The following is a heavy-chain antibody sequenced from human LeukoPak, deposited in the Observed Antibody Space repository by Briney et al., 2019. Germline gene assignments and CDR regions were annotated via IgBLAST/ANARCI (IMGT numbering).Heavy chain of an antibody. D-gene: IGHD1-14*01. J-gene: IGHJ3*02. V-gene: IGHV1-3*01. CDR3: ARYLPNHGAFDI. CDR2: INAGNGNT. CDR1: GGTFSSYA. Sequence: ASVKVSCKASGGTFSSYAISWVRQAPGQGLEWMGWINAGNGNTKYSQKFQGRVTITRDTSASTAYMELSSLRSEDTAVYYCARYLPNHGAFDIWGQGTMVTVSS.